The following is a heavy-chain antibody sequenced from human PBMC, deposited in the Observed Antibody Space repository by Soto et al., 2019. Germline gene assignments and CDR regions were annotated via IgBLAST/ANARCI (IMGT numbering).Heavy chain of an antibody. D-gene: IGHD5-18*01. J-gene: IGHJ2*01. Sequence: QVQLVESGGGVVQPGRSLRLSCAASGFTFSSYGMHWVRQAPGKGLEWVAVISYDGSNKYYADSVKGRFTISRDNSKNTLYLQMNSLRAEDTAVYYCAKGRQIWLGRYFDLWGRGTLVTVSS. CDR2: ISYDGSNK. V-gene: IGHV3-30*18. CDR3: AKGRQIWLGRYFDL. CDR1: GFTFSSYG.